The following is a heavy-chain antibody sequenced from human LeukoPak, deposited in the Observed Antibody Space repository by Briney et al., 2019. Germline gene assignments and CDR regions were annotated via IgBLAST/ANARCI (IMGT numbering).Heavy chain of an antibody. J-gene: IGHJ4*02. D-gene: IGHD3-10*01. V-gene: IGHV1-69*01. Sequence: SVKVSCKASGGTFSSYAISWVRQAPGQGLEWMGGIIPIFGTANYAQKFQGRVTITADESTSTAYMELSSLRSEDTAVYYCARGYYGSGSYSYYFDYWGQGPLVTVSS. CDR3: ARGYYGSGSYSYYFDY. CDR2: IIPIFGTA. CDR1: GGTFSSYA.